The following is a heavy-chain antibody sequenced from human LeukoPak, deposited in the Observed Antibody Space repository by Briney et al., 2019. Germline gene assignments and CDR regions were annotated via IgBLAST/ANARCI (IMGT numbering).Heavy chain of an antibody. Sequence: SETLSLTCAVSGGSFSGYYWSWIRQPPGKGLEWIGEINHSGSPNYNPSLKSRLTISEDMSTRQVSLKLSSVTAADTAVYYCARISPIAAAGTPYFDSWGQGTLVTVSS. J-gene: IGHJ4*02. CDR2: INHSGSP. V-gene: IGHV4-34*01. CDR1: GGSFSGYY. D-gene: IGHD6-13*01. CDR3: ARISPIAAAGTPYFDS.